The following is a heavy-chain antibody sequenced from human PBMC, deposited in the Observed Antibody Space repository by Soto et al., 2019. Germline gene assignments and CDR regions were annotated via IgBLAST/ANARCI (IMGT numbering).Heavy chain of an antibody. CDR2: VYYSGST. V-gene: IGHV4-31*03. CDR1: GGSISSGVYY. D-gene: IGHD4-17*01. J-gene: IGHJ4*02. CDR3: ARSASPYGDYYFDY. Sequence: PSETLSLTCTVSGGSISSGVYYWSWIRQHPGKGLEWIGYVYYSGSTYYNPSLKSRVTISVDTSKNQFSLKLSSVTAADTAVYYCARSASPYGDYYFDYWGQGTLVTVSS.